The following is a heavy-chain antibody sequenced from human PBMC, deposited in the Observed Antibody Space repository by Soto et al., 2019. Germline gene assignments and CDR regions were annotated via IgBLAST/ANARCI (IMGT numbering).Heavy chain of an antibody. V-gene: IGHV3-9*01. D-gene: IGHD1-1*01. CDR2: ISWNSGSI. CDR3: AKDFGPDDPAEYFQH. CDR1: GFTFDDYA. J-gene: IGHJ1*01. Sequence: EAQLVESGGGLVQPGRSLRLSCAASGFTFDDYAMHWVRQAPGKGLEWVSGISWNSGSIGYADSVKGRFTISRDNAKNSLYLQMNSLRAEDTALYYCAKDFGPDDPAEYFQHWGQGTLVTVSS.